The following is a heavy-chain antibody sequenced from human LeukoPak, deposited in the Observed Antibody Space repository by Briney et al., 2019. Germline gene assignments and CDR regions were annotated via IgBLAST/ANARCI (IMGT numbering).Heavy chain of an antibody. CDR1: GFTVSSNY. J-gene: IGHJ3*02. CDR3: ARTVVGYCSSTSCHGAFDI. Sequence: GGSLRLSCAASGFTVSSNYMSWVRQAPGKGLEWVSVIYSGGSTYYADSVKGRFTISRDNSRNTLYLQMNSLRAEDTAVYYCARTVVGYCSSTSCHGAFDIWGQGTMVTVSS. V-gene: IGHV3-66*01. D-gene: IGHD2-2*01. CDR2: IYSGGST.